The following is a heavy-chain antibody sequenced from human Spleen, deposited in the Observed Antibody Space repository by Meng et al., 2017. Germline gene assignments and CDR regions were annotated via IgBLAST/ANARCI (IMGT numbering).Heavy chain of an antibody. CDR2: ISYSGSA. J-gene: IGHJ4*02. Sequence: QVQLQESGPGLVKTSQTLSLTCTVSGASISSANYYWSWIRQPPGKGLEWIGYISYSGSAYYNPSLKIRLTLSIDTSKKQFSLRLTSVTAADTAVYYCVRENWKSTIDYSGQGTLVTVSS. V-gene: IGHV4-30-4*01. CDR3: VRENWKSTIDY. D-gene: IGHD1-1*01. CDR1: GASISSANYY.